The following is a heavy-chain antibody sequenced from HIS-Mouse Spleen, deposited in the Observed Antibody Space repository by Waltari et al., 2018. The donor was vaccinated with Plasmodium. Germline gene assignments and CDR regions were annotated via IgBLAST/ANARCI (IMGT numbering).Heavy chain of an antibody. Sequence: QVQLVQSGAEVKKPGASVKVSCKASGYTFTGYYMHWVRQAPGQGLEWMGWINPNSGGTNYAQKFQGRANRTRDTSISTAYMELSRLRSDDTAVYYCAGGKANWAYYFDYWGQGTLVTVSS. V-gene: IGHV1-2*02. CDR2: INPNSGGT. J-gene: IGHJ4*02. CDR3: AGGKANWAYYFDY. D-gene: IGHD7-27*01. CDR1: GYTFTGYY.